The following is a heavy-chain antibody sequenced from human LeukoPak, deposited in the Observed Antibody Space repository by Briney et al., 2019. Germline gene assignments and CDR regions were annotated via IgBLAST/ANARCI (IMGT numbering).Heavy chain of an antibody. CDR2: IIPIFGTA. J-gene: IGHJ6*03. CDR3: AVAIVVVPADIPRYYYYYMDV. V-gene: IGHV1-69*05. CDR1: GGTFSSYA. Sequence: ASVKVSCKASGGTFSSYAISWVRQAPGRGLEWMGGIIPIFGTANYAQKFQGRVTITTDESTSTAYMELSSLRSEDTAVYYCAVAIVVVPADIPRYYYYYMDVWGKGTTVTVSS. D-gene: IGHD2-2*01.